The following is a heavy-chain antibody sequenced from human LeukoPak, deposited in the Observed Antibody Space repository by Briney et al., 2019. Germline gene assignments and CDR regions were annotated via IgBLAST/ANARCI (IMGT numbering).Heavy chain of an antibody. CDR1: GFTFSSYA. D-gene: IGHD2-15*01. V-gene: IGHV3-30-3*01. J-gene: IGHJ4*02. CDR3: ARGPVVVVAAQYFDY. CDR2: ISYDGSNK. Sequence: PGGSLRLSCAASGFTFSSYAMHWVRQAPGKGLEWVAAISYDGSNKYCADSVKGRFTISRDNSKNTLYLQMNSLRAEDTAVYYCARGPVVVVAAQYFDYWGQGTLVTVSS.